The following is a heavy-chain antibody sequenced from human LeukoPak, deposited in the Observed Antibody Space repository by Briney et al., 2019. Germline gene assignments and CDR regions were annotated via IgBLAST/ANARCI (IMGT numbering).Heavy chain of an antibody. CDR1: GYSISSGYY. V-gene: IGHV4-38-2*01. D-gene: IGHD6-6*01. J-gene: IGHJ4*02. CDR3: ARGGSSSSSYGVDY. Sequence: SETLSLTCAVSGYSISSGYYWGWFRQPPGKGLECIGSIYHSGSTYYNPSLKSRVTISVDTSKNQFSLKLSSVTDEDTAVYYCARGGSSSSSYGVDYWGQGTLVTVSS. CDR2: IYHSGST.